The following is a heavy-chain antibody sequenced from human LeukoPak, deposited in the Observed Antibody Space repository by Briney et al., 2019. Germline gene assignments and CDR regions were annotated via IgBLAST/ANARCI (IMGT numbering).Heavy chain of an antibody. CDR1: GGSISGSSYY. D-gene: IGHD6-13*01. Sequence: SETLSLTCSVSGGSISGSSYYWGWIRQPPGKGLEWIGSIYYSGSTHYNPSLKSRVTISVDTSKNQFSLKLSAVTAADTAMYYCARYREQHHWGQGTLVTVSS. V-gene: IGHV4-39*07. J-gene: IGHJ1*01. CDR3: ARYREQHH. CDR2: IYYSGST.